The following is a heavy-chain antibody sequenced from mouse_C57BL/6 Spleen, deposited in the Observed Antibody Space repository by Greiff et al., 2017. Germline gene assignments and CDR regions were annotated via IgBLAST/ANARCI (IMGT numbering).Heavy chain of an antibody. CDR1: GFTFSSYT. V-gene: IGHV5-9*01. CDR2: ISGGGGNT. J-gene: IGHJ3*01. CDR3: ARHGYSNSFAY. D-gene: IGHD2-5*01. Sequence: EVHLVESGGGLVKPGGSLKLSCAASGFTFSSYTMSWVRQTPEKRLEWVATISGGGGNTYYPDSVKGRFTISRDNAKNTLYLQMSSLRSEDTALYYCARHGYSNSFAYWGQGTLVTVSA.